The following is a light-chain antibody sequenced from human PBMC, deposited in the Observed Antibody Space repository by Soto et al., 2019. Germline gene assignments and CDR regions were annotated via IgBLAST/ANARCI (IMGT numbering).Light chain of an antibody. CDR1: QSVRTY. CDR3: QQYTNWPPIT. Sequence: EIVLTQSPVTLSLSPGERATLSCRASQSVRTYLAWYQVKPGQAPRLLIYDASSRASGVPARFSGSGSGTDFTLTISSLQSEDFAVYYCQQYTNWPPITFGQGTRREIK. CDR2: DAS. V-gene: IGKV3D-15*01. J-gene: IGKJ5*01.